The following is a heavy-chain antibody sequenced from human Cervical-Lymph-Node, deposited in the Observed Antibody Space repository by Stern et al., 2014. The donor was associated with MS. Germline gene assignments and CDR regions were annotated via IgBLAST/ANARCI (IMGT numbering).Heavy chain of an antibody. CDR3: ARVGIGVAPNFDP. D-gene: IGHD6-19*01. Sequence: QVQLQESGPGLVKPSQTLSLTCTVSGGSMSSGHYYWTWIRQPAGKGLEWLGRIKSMGSPKYTPPLASGVTISVDTPKNEFALKLASGTAADTAVYYCARVGIGVAPNFDPWGQGTLVTVSS. CDR2: IKSMGSP. CDR1: GGSMSSGHYY. J-gene: IGHJ5*02. V-gene: IGHV4-61*02.